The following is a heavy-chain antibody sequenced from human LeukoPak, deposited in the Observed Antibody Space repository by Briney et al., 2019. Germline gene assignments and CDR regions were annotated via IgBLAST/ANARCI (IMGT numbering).Heavy chain of an antibody. V-gene: IGHV4-34*01. Sequence: PSETLSLTCAVYGGSFSGYYWSWIRQPPGKGLEWIGEINHSGSTNYNPSLKSRVTISVDTSKNQFSLKLSSVTAADTAVYYCARGARYCSSTSCYVYWFDPWGQGTLVTMS. CDR1: GGSFSGYY. CDR2: INHSGST. J-gene: IGHJ5*02. D-gene: IGHD2-2*01. CDR3: ARGARYCSSTSCYVYWFDP.